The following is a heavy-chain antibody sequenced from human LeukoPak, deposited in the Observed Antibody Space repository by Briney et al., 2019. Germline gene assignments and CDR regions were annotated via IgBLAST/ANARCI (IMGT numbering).Heavy chain of an antibody. CDR2: IHYSGST. V-gene: IGHV4-59*01. CDR1: GGSTSSYY. Sequence: PSETLSLTCTVSGGSTSSYYWSWIRQPPGKGLEWIGYIHYSGSTHYNPSLKSRVTISVDTSKNQVSLKLRSVTAADTAVYYCARTTEGYAGGPGYSYYYYMDVWGKGTTVTISS. CDR3: ARTTEGYAGGPGYSYYYYMDV. J-gene: IGHJ6*03. D-gene: IGHD5-12*01.